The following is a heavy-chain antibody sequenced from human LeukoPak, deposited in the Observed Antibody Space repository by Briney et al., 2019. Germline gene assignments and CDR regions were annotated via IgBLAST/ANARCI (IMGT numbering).Heavy chain of an antibody. J-gene: IGHJ5*02. V-gene: IGHV3-30*04. CDR3: AGEVYGSGSYYNFRFDP. CDR2: ISYDGSNK. D-gene: IGHD3-10*01. CDR1: GFTFSSYA. Sequence: GGSLRLSCAASGFTFSSYAMHWVRQAPGKGLEWVAVISYDGSNKYYADSVKGPFTISRDNSKNTLYLQMNSLRAEDTAVYYCAGEVYGSGSYYNFRFDPWGQGTLVTVSS.